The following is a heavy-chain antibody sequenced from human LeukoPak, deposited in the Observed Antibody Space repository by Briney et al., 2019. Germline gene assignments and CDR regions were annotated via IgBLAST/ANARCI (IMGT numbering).Heavy chain of an antibody. V-gene: IGHV3-23*01. CDR1: GFTFSSYA. Sequence: GGSLRLSCAASGFTFSSYAMSWVRQAPGKGLEWVSAISGSGGTTCYADSVKGRFTISRDNSKNTLYLQMNSLRAEDTAVYYCAKGGNYGGNSVGYFDYWGQGTLVTVSS. J-gene: IGHJ4*02. CDR2: ISGSGGTT. CDR3: AKGGNYGGNSVGYFDY. D-gene: IGHD4-23*01.